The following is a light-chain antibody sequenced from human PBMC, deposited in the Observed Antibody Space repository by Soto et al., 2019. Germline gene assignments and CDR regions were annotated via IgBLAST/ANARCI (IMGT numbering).Light chain of an antibody. J-gene: IGKJ1*01. CDR1: QSVSRY. Sequence: EIVLTQSLGALSLSPGERATLSCRASQSVSRYLAWYQQKPGQAPRLLIYDASTRATGISARFSGSGSGTDFTLTISSLEPEDFAMYYCQQRSNWPVTFGQGTKV. CDR3: QQRSNWPVT. V-gene: IGKV3-11*01. CDR2: DAS.